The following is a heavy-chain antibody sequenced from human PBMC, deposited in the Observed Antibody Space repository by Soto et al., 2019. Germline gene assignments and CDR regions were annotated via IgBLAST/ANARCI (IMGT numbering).Heavy chain of an antibody. J-gene: IGHJ4*02. Sequence: PGGSLRLSCAASGFTLGSYSIHWVRQAPGKGLDWVAVISYDGNTQFYGDSVKGRFIVSRDNSRNTLYLQLNNLQAEDTAVYYCAKVSRPSRISTPDFDYWGQGT. CDR2: ISYDGNTQ. CDR1: GFTLGSYS. CDR3: AKVSRPSRISTPDFDY. V-gene: IGHV3-30-3*01.